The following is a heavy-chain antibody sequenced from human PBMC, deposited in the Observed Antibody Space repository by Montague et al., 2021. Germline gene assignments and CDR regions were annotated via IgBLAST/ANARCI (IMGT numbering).Heavy chain of an antibody. CDR1: GASITSNIYY. J-gene: IGHJ5*02. CDR2: IYYSGNS. D-gene: IGHD6-13*01. Sequence: SETLSLTCTVSGASITSNIYYWGWTRQPPGKGLEWIGSIYYSGNSFYQPSLKSRITMAVDTSKNQFSLRLSSVTAADTAIYHCARVFSSWYVGWFDPWGQGTLVTVSS. V-gene: IGHV4-39*07. CDR3: ARVFSSWYVGWFDP.